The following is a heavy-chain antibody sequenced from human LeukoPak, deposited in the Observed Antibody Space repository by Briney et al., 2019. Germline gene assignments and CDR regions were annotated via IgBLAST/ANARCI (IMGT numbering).Heavy chain of an antibody. V-gene: IGHV3-30*18. CDR1: GFTFSSYG. D-gene: IGHD1-26*01. J-gene: IGHJ4*02. CDR3: AKDRVGATLDY. Sequence: PGRSLRLSCAASGFTFSSYGMHWVRQAPGKGLEWVAVTSYDGSNKYYADSVKGRFTISRDNSKNTLYLQMNSLRAEDTAVYYCAKDRVGATLDYWGQGTLVTVAS. CDR2: TSYDGSNK.